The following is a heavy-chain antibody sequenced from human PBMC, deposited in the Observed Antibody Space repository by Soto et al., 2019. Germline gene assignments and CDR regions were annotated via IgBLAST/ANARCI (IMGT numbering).Heavy chain of an antibody. D-gene: IGHD4-17*01. CDR2: NYYSGST. Sequence: QVQLQESGPGLVKPSQTLSLTCTVSGGSISSGGYYWSWIRQHPGKGLEWIGYNYYSGSTYYNPSLESRVTISVNTTKNQSSLKLSSVTAADKAVYYCARVCSYGDYVKWFDPLGQGTLVTVSS. CDR3: ARVCSYGDYVKWFDP. V-gene: IGHV4-31*03. CDR1: GGSISSGGYY. J-gene: IGHJ5*02.